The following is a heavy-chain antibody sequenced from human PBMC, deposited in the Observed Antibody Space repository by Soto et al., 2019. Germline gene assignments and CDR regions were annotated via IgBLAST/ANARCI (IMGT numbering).Heavy chain of an antibody. CDR2: IHYSGST. CDR1: GGSISRYY. Sequence: PSETLSLTCTASGGSISRYYWSWIRQSPGKGLEWIGYIHYSGSTNYNPSLKSRVTISVDTSKNQFSLKLSSVTAADTAVYYCAREGYDSRHSYYYGMDVWGQGTTLSVS. D-gene: IGHD3-22*01. J-gene: IGHJ6*02. CDR3: AREGYDSRHSYYYGMDV. V-gene: IGHV4-59*01.